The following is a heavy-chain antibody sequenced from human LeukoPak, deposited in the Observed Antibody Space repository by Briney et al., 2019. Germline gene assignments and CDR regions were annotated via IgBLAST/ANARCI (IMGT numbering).Heavy chain of an antibody. CDR2: IYYSGST. J-gene: IGHJ3*02. CDR1: GGSISSGGYY. V-gene: IGHV4-31*03. Sequence: PSETLSLTCTVSGGSISSGGYYWSWIRPHPGKGLEWIGHIYYSGSTYYNPSLKSRITISVDTSKNQFSLKLSSVTAADTAVYYCARGRQLLYSPPDAFDIWGQGTMVTVSS. D-gene: IGHD2-2*02. CDR3: ARGRQLLYSPPDAFDI.